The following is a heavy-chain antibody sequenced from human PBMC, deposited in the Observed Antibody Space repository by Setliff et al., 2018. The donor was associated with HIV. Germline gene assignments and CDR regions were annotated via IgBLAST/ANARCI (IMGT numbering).Heavy chain of an antibody. J-gene: IGHJ5*02. Sequence: PSETLSLTCTVSGGSISTSRHYWGWIRQPPGKGLEWIGSIYYTGSTYYNPSLKSRVTISVDTSKTQFSLSLTSVTAADTAMYYCARRGKTENSYVLNWFDPWGQGILVTVSS. CDR1: GGSISTSRHY. V-gene: IGHV4-39*07. CDR2: IYYTGST. CDR3: ARRGKTENSYVLNWFDP. D-gene: IGHD5-18*01.